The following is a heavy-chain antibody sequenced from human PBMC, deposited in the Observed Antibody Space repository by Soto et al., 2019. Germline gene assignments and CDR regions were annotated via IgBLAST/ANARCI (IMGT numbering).Heavy chain of an antibody. Sequence: SETLSLTCTVSGGSISSGGYYWSWIRQHPGKGLEWIGYIYYSGSTYYNPSLKSRVTISVDTSKNQFSLKLSSVTAADTAVYYCARDGYCSGGSCYHDAFDIWGQGTMVTVSS. V-gene: IGHV4-31*03. D-gene: IGHD2-15*01. J-gene: IGHJ3*02. CDR2: IYYSGST. CDR1: GGSISSGGYY. CDR3: ARDGYCSGGSCYHDAFDI.